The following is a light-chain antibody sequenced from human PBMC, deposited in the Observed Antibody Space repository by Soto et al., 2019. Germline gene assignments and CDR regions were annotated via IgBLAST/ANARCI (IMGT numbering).Light chain of an antibody. J-gene: IGKJ3*01. V-gene: IGKV3-20*01. Sequence: EIVLTQSPGTLSLSPGERATLSCRASQSVSSNYLAWYQQKPGQAPRLLIYCASTRATGIPDRFSGSGSGTDFTLTISRLEPDDFAVYYCQQFGSSSFTFGPGTKVDIK. CDR3: QQFGSSSFT. CDR2: CAS. CDR1: QSVSSNY.